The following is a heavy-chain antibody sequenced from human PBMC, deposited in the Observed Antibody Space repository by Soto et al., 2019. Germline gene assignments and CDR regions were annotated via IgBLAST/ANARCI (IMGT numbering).Heavy chain of an antibody. V-gene: IGHV4-30-4*01. J-gene: IGHJ3*02. D-gene: IGHD2-21*02. Sequence: SETLSLTCTVSGGSISSGDYYWSWIRQPPGKGLEWIGYIYYSGSTYYNPSLKSRVTISVDTSKNQFSLKLSSVTAADTAVYYCARDPFDGVVTATPADAFDIWGQGTMVTVSS. CDR3: ARDPFDGVVTATPADAFDI. CDR1: GGSISSGDYY. CDR2: IYYSGST.